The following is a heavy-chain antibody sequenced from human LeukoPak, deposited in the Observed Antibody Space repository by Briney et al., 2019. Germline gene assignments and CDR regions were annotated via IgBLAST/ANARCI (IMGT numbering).Heavy chain of an antibody. Sequence: PGRSLRLSCAASGFTFSSYGMHWVRQAPGKGLEWVAVISHDGSNKYYADSVKGRFTISRDNSKNTLYLQMNSLRAEDTAVYYCAKSLVVRGVVISPYDYWGQGTLVTVSS. CDR1: GFTFSSYG. CDR2: ISHDGSNK. CDR3: AKSLVVRGVVISPYDY. J-gene: IGHJ4*02. D-gene: IGHD3-10*01. V-gene: IGHV3-30*18.